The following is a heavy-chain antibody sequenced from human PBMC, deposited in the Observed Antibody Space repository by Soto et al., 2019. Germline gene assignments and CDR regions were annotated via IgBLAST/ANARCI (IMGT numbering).Heavy chain of an antibody. Sequence: PSETLSLTCTVSGGYISSYYWSWIRQPPGKGLEWIGYIYYSGSTNYNRSLKSRVTISVDTSKNQFSLRLSFVTAADTAVYYCARDYYGSGKFSYYYYFYGMDVWGQGTTVTV. V-gene: IGHV4-59*01. CDR3: ARDYYGSGKFSYYYYFYGMDV. CDR2: IYYSGST. D-gene: IGHD3-10*01. J-gene: IGHJ6*02. CDR1: GGYISSYY.